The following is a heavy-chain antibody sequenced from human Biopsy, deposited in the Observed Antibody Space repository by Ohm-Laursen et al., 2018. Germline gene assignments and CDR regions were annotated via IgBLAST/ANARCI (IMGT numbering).Heavy chain of an antibody. V-gene: IGHV4-34*01. D-gene: IGHD3-22*01. CDR2: INHSGRT. CDR3: VRGVDYYDPYHYYALDV. J-gene: IGHJ6*02. Sequence: TLSLTCAVYGESFNGYYWSWIRQPPGKGLEWIGEINHSGRTNYNPSLKSRVTISVDTSKTQFSLKVRSVTAADTAVYYCVRGVDYYDPYHYYALDVWGQGTTVTVSS. CDR1: GESFNGYY.